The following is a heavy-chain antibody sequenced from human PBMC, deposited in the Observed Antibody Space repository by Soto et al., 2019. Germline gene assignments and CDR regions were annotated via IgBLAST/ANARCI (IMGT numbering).Heavy chain of an antibody. V-gene: IGHV3-21*01. CDR1: GFTFSSYS. D-gene: IGHD3-10*01. CDR2: ISSSSSYI. CDR3: ARDDITMVRGVIIGDYGMDV. J-gene: IGHJ6*02. Sequence: PGGSLRLSCAASGFTFSSYSMNWVRQAPGKGLEWVSSISSSSSYIYYADSVKGRFTISRDNAKNSLYLQMNSLRAEDTAVYYCARDDITMVRGVIIGDYGMDVWGQGTTVTVSS.